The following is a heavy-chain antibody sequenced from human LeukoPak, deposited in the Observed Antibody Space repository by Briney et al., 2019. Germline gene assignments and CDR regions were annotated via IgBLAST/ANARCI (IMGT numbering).Heavy chain of an antibody. V-gene: IGHV3-53*01. J-gene: IGHJ5*02. CDR3: ARDSPLPSPVRGVIYWFDP. D-gene: IGHD3-10*01. CDR2: IYSGGST. CDR1: GFTVSSNY. Sequence: GGSLRLSCAASGFTVSSNYMSWVRQAPGKGLEWVSVIYSGGSTSYADSVKGRFTISRDNSKNTLYLQMNSLRAEDTAVYYCARDSPLPSPVRGVIYWFDPWGQGTLVTVSS.